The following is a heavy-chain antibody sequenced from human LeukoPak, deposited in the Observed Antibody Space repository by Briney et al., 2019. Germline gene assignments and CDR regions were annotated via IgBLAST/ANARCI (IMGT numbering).Heavy chain of an antibody. CDR1: GYTLTELS. J-gene: IGHJ4*02. V-gene: IGHV1-24*01. D-gene: IGHD3-10*01. Sequence: GASVEVSCKVSGYTLTELSMHWVRQAPGKGLEWMGGFDPEDGETIYAQKFQGRVTMTEDTSTDTAYMELSSLRSEDTAVYYCATDMVRGVIPYFDYWGQGTLVTVSS. CDR3: ATDMVRGVIPYFDY. CDR2: FDPEDGET.